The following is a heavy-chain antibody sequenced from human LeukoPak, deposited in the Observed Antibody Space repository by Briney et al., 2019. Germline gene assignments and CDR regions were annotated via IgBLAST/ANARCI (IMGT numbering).Heavy chain of an antibody. J-gene: IGHJ4*02. Sequence: ASVKVSCKASGYTFTGYYMHWVRQAPGQGLEWMGWISAYNGNTNYAQKLQGRVTMTTDTSTSTAYMELRSLRSDDTAVYYCASTGYYYDSSGYLDYWGQGTLVTVSS. D-gene: IGHD3-22*01. V-gene: IGHV1-18*04. CDR2: ISAYNGNT. CDR3: ASTGYYYDSSGYLDY. CDR1: GYTFTGYY.